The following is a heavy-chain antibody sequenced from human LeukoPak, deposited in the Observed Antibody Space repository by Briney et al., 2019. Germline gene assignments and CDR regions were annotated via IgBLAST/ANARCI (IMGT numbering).Heavy chain of an antibody. CDR3: ARGIAVAGPTGANWFDP. J-gene: IGHJ5*02. CDR1: GYTFTSYD. V-gene: IGHV1-8*01. Sequence: ASVKVSCKASGYTFTSYDINWVRQATGQGLEWMGWMNPNSGNTGYAQKFQGRVTMTRNTSISTAYMELSSLRSEDTAVYYCARGIAVAGPTGANWFDPWGQGTLVTVSS. CDR2: MNPNSGNT. D-gene: IGHD6-19*01.